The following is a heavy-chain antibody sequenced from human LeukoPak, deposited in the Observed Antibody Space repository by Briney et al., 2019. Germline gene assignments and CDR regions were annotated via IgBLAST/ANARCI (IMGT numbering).Heavy chain of an antibody. Sequence: ASVKLSCAASGYTFSNYYLHWVRQAPGQGLEWMGIINPSGGTTTYAQKLKGRLTVTRDTSTNTVYMELSSLRAEDTAMYYCARGGMGIQASIDYWGEGTPVSVSA. D-gene: IGHD7-27*01. J-gene: IGHJ4*02. CDR2: INPSGGTT. CDR3: ARGGMGIQASIDY. V-gene: IGHV1-46*04. CDR1: GYTFSNYY.